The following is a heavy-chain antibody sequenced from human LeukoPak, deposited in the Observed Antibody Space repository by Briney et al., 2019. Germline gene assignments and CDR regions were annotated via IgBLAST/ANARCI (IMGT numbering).Heavy chain of an antibody. J-gene: IGHJ4*02. D-gene: IGHD5-12*01. Sequence: ASVKVSCKVSGYTLTELSMHWVRQAPGKGLEWMGGFDPEDGETIYAQKFQGRVTMTEDTSTDTAYTELSSLRSEDTAVYYCATAGGYDYVYAYWGQGTLVTVSS. CDR3: ATAGGYDYVYAY. CDR2: FDPEDGET. V-gene: IGHV1-24*01. CDR1: GYTLTELS.